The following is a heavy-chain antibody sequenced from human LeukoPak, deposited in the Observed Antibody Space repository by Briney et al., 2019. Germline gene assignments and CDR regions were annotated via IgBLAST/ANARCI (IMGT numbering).Heavy chain of an antibody. CDR1: GGSFSGYY. CDR3: ARVRPKWGATTGWFDP. CDR2: INHSGST. V-gene: IGHV4-34*01. D-gene: IGHD1-26*01. J-gene: IGHJ5*02. Sequence: PSETLSLTCAVYGGSFSGYYWSWVRQPPGKGLEWIGEINHSGSTNYNPSLKSRVTITVDTSKNQFSLKLNSVTAVDTAVYYCARVRPKWGATTGWFDPWGQGTLVTVSS.